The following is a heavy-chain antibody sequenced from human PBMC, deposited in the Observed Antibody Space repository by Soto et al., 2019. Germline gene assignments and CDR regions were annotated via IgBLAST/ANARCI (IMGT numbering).Heavy chain of an antibody. CDR2: ISAYNGDT. V-gene: IGHV1-18*01. CDR3: VRGGAPAALSWFDP. J-gene: IGHJ5*02. Sequence: GASVKLYCKASGDTFTNYGITWVRQAPGQGLEWMGWISAYNGDTNYAQKLQGRVTLTTDTPTTTAYMELRSLRSDDTAVYYCVRGGAPAALSWFDPWGQGTLVTVSS. D-gene: IGHD2-2*01. CDR1: GDTFTNYG.